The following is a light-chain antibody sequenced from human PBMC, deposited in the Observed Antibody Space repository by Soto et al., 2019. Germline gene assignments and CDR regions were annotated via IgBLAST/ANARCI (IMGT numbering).Light chain of an antibody. CDR2: EVT. J-gene: IGLJ1*01. CDR1: NSDVGGYNF. CDR3: SSYAGSNNRYV. Sequence: ALTQPPSASGSPGQSVTISCTGTNSDVGGYNFVSWYQQHPGKAPKLIIYEVTKRPSGVPDRFSGSKSGKTASLTVSGLQAEDEADYYCSSYAGSNNRYVFGTGTKLTVL. V-gene: IGLV2-8*01.